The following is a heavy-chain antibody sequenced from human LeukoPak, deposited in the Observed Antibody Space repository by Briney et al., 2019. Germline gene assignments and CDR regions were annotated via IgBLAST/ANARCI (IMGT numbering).Heavy chain of an antibody. CDR1: GYTFTSYG. J-gene: IGHJ4*02. Sequence: ASVKVSCKASGYTFTSYGISWVRQAPGQGLEWMGWISAYNGNTNYAQKLQGRVTMTTDTSTSTAYMGLRSLRSDDTAVYYCAILSGSYSAFDYWGQGTLVTVSS. CDR2: ISAYNGNT. D-gene: IGHD1-26*01. CDR3: AILSGSYSAFDY. V-gene: IGHV1-18*01.